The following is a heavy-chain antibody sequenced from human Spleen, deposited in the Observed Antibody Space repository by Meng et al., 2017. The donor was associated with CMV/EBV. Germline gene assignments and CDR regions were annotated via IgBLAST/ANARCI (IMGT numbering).Heavy chain of an antibody. D-gene: IGHD3-16*02. CDR2: INHSGNN. Sequence: SETLSLTCAVYARSFSGYYWSWIRQPPGMGLEWIGEINHSGNNNYNPTRKSRVTITVDTSKNHFSLKLRSVTAADTAGYYCARGRLSYDYVWGCYRPTPGMDVWGQGTTVTVSS. J-gene: IGHJ6*02. CDR3: ARGRLSYDYVWGCYRPTPGMDV. V-gene: IGHV4-34*01. CDR1: ARSFSGYY.